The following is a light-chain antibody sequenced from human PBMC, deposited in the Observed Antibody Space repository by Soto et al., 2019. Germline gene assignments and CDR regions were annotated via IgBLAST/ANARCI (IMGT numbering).Light chain of an antibody. J-gene: IGKJ5*01. Sequence: EIVLTQSPGTLSLSPGERATLSFRASQSVSSSYLAWYQQKPGQAPRLLIYGASSRATGIPDRFSGSGSGTDFTLTISRLEPEDFVVYYCQQYNSWPPITFGQGTRLEIK. CDR2: GAS. CDR3: QQYNSWPPIT. CDR1: QSVSSSY. V-gene: IGKV3-20*01.